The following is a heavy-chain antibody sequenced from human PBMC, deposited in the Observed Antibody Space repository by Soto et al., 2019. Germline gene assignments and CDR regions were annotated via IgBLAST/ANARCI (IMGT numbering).Heavy chain of an antibody. D-gene: IGHD6-6*01. CDR3: ASGIAARANWFDP. V-gene: IGHV3-30*03. J-gene: IGHJ5*02. CDR2: ISYDGSNK. CDR1: GFTFSSYG. Sequence: ESGGGVVQPGRSLRLSCAASGFTFSSYGMHWVRQAPGKGLEWVAVISYDGSNKYYADSVKGRFTISRDNSKNTLYLQMNTLRAEDTGVYYCASGIAARANWFDPWGQGTLVTVSS.